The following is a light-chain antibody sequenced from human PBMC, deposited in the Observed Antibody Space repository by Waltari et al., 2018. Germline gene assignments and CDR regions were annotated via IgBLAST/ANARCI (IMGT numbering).Light chain of an antibody. Sequence: IVLTQSPGTLSLSPGERATLSCRASQTVRTTYLAWYQQKPGQAPTLLIYGASSRATGIPDRFSGSGSGTDFSLTISSLEPEDFAVYYCQQYDISPLTFGGGTMVEIK. V-gene: IGKV3-20*01. J-gene: IGKJ4*01. CDR1: QTVRTTY. CDR2: GAS. CDR3: QQYDISPLT.